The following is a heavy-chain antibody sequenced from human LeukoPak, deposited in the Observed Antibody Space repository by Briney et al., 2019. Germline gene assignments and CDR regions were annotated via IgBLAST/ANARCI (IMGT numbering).Heavy chain of an antibody. CDR2: IYSDSNT. CDR1: GLPDSNNY. V-gene: IGHV3-66*02. D-gene: IGHD1-26*01. CDR3: ARDAEGLGSYYMDV. Sequence: GGSLRLSCAASGLPDSNNYMSGAREPPGKALEYVSVIYSDSNTYYADSVKRRFTISRDNSKNTLYLQMNSLRAEDTAVYYCARDAEGLGSYYMDVWGKGTTVTVSS. J-gene: IGHJ6*03.